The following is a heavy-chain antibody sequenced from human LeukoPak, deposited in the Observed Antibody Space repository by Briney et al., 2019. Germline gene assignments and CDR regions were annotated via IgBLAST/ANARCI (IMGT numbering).Heavy chain of an antibody. Sequence: GGSLRLSCAASGFSFRDYAMSWVRRAPGKGLEWVSAITGPGEGAFYADSVQGRFTISRDNYKNILYLQMNSLRADDTAVYFCAKRIYGWYQIDYWGQGALVTVSS. D-gene: IGHD6-19*01. CDR3: AKRIYGWYQIDY. CDR2: ITGPGEGA. J-gene: IGHJ4*02. CDR1: GFSFRDYA. V-gene: IGHV3-23*01.